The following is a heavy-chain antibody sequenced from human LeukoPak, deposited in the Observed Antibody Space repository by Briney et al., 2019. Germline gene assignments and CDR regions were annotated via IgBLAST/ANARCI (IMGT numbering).Heavy chain of an antibody. D-gene: IGHD1-26*01. CDR2: IIPIFGTA. CDR3: ARGQALWGSYGGFVY. J-gene: IGHJ4*02. CDR1: GGTFSSYA. V-gene: IGHV1-69*13. Sequence: GASVKVSCKASGGTFSSYAISWVRQAPGQGLEWMGGIIPIFGTANYAQKFQGRVTITADESTSTAYMELSSLRSEDTAVYYCARGQALWGSYGGFVYWGQGTLVTVSS.